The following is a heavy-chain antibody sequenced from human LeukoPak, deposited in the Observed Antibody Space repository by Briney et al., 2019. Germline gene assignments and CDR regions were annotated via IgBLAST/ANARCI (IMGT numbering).Heavy chain of an antibody. CDR1: GFSFSTYS. CDR3: ARVPSDY. CDR2: ISSSSSYI. J-gene: IGHJ4*02. Sequence: GGSLRLSCAASGFSFSTYSMNWVRQAPGKGLEWVSSISSSSSYIYYADSVKGRFTISRDNAKNSVYLEMNSLRVEDTAVYYCARVPSDYWGQGTLVTVYS. V-gene: IGHV3-21*01.